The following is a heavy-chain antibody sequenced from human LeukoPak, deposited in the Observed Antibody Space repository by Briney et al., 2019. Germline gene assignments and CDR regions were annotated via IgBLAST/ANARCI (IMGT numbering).Heavy chain of an antibody. J-gene: IGHJ4*02. D-gene: IGHD5-18*01. CDR3: ATVRGYSYGYVGFFDY. CDR2: IYHGDSDT. CDR1: GTFFTSYW. Sequence: GSAMQFSCEGAGTFFTSYWIGGVRQLPEKRQEWMGIIYHGDSDTRYSPSFQGQVTISADKSISTAYLQWSSLKASDTAMYYCATVRGYSYGYVGFFDYWGQGTVVTVSS. V-gene: IGHV5-51*01.